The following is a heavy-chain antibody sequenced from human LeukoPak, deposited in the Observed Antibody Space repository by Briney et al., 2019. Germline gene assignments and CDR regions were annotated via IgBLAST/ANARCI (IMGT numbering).Heavy chain of an antibody. Sequence: SQTLSLTCAISGDRVSTNTAAWSWIRQSPSRGLEWLGRTYFRFRWYSDYAVSVKSRITINSDTSKNQFSLHLNSVAPEDTAVYFCARGRPHGNDYWGQGTLVTVSS. CDR2: TYFRFRWYS. V-gene: IGHV6-1*01. J-gene: IGHJ4*02. CDR1: GDRVSTNTAA. D-gene: IGHD4-23*01. CDR3: ARGRPHGNDY.